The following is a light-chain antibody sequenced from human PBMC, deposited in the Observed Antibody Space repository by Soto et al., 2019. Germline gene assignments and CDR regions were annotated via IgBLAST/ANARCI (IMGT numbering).Light chain of an antibody. J-gene: IGLJ1*01. CDR1: GSNIGAGYD. V-gene: IGLV1-40*01. CDR2: ANI. CDR3: QSYDSSLSGYV. Sequence: QSVLTQPPSVSGAPGQRVTIPCTGSGSNIGAGYDVHWYQQLPGTAPKLLIFANINRPSGVPDRFSVSKSGASASLAITGLRAEDEADYYCQSYDSSLSGYVFGTGTQLTVL.